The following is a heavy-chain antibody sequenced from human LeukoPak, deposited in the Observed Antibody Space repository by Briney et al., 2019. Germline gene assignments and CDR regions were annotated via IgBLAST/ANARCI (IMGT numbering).Heavy chain of an antibody. Sequence: SETLSLTCAVSGGSISSGGYSWSWIRQPPGKGLEWIGYIYHSGSTYYNPSLKSRVTISVDRSKNQFSLKLSSVTAADTAVYYCARGVAVPADELYYFDYWGQGTLVTVSS. J-gene: IGHJ4*02. CDR1: GGSISSGGYS. CDR3: ARGVAVPADELYYFDY. CDR2: IYHSGST. V-gene: IGHV4-30-2*01. D-gene: IGHD2-2*01.